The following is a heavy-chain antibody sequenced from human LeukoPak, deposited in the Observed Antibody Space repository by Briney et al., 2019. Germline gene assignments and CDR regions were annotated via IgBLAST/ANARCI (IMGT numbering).Heavy chain of an antibody. CDR2: ISWNSGSI. J-gene: IGHJ4*02. Sequence: GGSLRLSCAASGLTFDDYAMHWVRQAPGKGLEWVSGISWNSGSIGYADSVKGRFTISRENAKNSLYLQMNSLRAEDTALYYCAKSGRYCSGGSCYSGFNDYWGQGTLVTVSS. CDR1: GLTFDDYA. V-gene: IGHV3-9*01. CDR3: AKSGRYCSGGSCYSGFNDY. D-gene: IGHD2-15*01.